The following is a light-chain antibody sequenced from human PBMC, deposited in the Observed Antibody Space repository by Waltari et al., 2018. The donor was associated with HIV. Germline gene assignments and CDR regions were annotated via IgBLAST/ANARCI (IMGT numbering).Light chain of an antibody. CDR3: MHGQQTPV. Sequence: DIAMIQSPDSLAVSPGEPASLSCSSSQSLLHNNGHNYLDWYIQRPGQAPELLIYLASRRASGVPDRIAGSGSGTDFILKISRVEPEDVGVYYCMHGQQTPVFGQGTQVEV. CDR1: QSLLHNNGHNY. V-gene: IGKV2-28*01. J-gene: IGKJ1*01. CDR2: LAS.